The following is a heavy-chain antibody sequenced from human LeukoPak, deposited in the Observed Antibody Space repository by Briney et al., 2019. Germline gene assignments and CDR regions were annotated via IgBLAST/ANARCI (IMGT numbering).Heavy chain of an antibody. CDR2: ISGSGGST. J-gene: IGHJ4*02. CDR3: AKVDDIVATARALFDY. CDR1: GFTYSSYA. V-gene: IGHV3-23*01. Sequence: GGSLRLSCAASGFTYSSYAMSWVRQAPGKGLEWVSAISGSGGSTYYADSVKGRFTISRDNSKNTLYLQMNSLRAEDTAVYYCAKVDDIVATARALFDYWGQGTLVTVSS. D-gene: IGHD5-12*01.